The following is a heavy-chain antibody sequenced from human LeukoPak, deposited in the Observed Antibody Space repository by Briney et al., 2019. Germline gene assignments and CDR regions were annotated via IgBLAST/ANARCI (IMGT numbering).Heavy chain of an antibody. CDR3: AKDSLVGGWLVGYSFDS. CDR2: ISGSGGST. V-gene: IGHV3-23*01. Sequence: GGSLRLSCAPSGFTFSSYAMSWVRQAPGKGLEWVSAISGSGGSTYYADSVKGRLTISRDNSKNTLFLQMNSLRAEDTAVYYCAKDSLVGGWLVGYSFDSWGQGTLVTVSS. J-gene: IGHJ4*02. CDR1: GFTFSSYA. D-gene: IGHD6-19*01.